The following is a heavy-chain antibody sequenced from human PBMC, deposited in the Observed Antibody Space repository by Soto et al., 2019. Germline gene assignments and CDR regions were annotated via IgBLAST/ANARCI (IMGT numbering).Heavy chain of an antibody. Sequence: EVQLGESGGGLVQPGGSLRLSCAASGFTFSSYRMNWVRQAPGKGLEWVSYISSRSSTIYYADSVKGRFTISRDNAKNSLYLQMNSLRDEDTAVYYCAREPSDIVVVPAAISYYYYYGMDVWGQGTTVTVSS. V-gene: IGHV3-48*02. J-gene: IGHJ6*02. CDR3: AREPSDIVVVPAAISYYYYYGMDV. D-gene: IGHD2-2*01. CDR2: ISSRSSTI. CDR1: GFTFSSYR.